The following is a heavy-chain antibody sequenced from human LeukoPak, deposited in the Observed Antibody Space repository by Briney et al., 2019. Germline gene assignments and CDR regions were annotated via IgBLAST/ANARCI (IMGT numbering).Heavy chain of an antibody. D-gene: IGHD6-19*01. CDR3: ATGYSSGWSVFDY. CDR2: IYYSGST. J-gene: IGHJ4*02. V-gene: IGHV4-59*08. CDR1: GGSISSYY. Sequence: PSETLSLTCTVSGGSISSYYWSWIRQPPGKGLEWIGYIYYSGSTNYNPSLKSRVTISVDTSKNQFSLKLSSVTAADTAVYYCATGYSSGWSVFDYWGQGTLVTVSS.